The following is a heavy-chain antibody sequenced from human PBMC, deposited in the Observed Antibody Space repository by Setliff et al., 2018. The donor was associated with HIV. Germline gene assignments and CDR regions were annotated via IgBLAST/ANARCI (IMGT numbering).Heavy chain of an antibody. J-gene: IGHJ4*02. D-gene: IGHD3-3*01. CDR2: INPQTGGT. CDR1: GYTLSSHY. Sequence: ASVKVSCKASGYTLSSHYIHWVRQAPGHRPEWVGWINPQTGGTNFAQKFQGRSTMTSDTSVNTVFIELSRLKSDDTALYYCARDLRNSNTLFGVLNFVFDLWGQRTLVTVSS. CDR3: ARDLRNSNTLFGVLNFVFDL. V-gene: IGHV1-2*02.